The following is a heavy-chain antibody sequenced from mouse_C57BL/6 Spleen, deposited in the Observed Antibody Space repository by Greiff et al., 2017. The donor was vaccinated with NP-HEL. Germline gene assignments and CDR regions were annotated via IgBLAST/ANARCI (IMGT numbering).Heavy chain of an antibody. V-gene: IGHV1-50*01. CDR2: IDPSDSHT. CDR3: ARFYYAMDY. CDR1: GYTFTSYW. J-gene: IGHJ4*01. Sequence: QVQLQQPGAELVKPGASVKLSCKASGYTFTSYWMQWVKQRPGQGLEWIGEIDPSDSHTNYNQKFKGKATLTVDTSSSTAYMQLSSLTSEDSAVYYCARFYYAMDYWGQGTSVTVSS.